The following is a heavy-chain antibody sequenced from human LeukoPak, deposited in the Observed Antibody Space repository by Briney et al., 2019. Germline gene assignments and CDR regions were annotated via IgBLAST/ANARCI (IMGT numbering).Heavy chain of an antibody. CDR3: ARDMGEGDSSSSRDSFYYGVDV. Sequence: PGGSLRLSCAASGFTFSDYYMSWVRQAPGKGLEWVSYISSTGGTIYYADSVKGRFTISRDNAKNSLYLQMYSLRAEDTAVYYCARDMGEGDSSSSRDSFYYGVDVRGQGTTVTVSS. CDR2: ISSTGGTI. CDR1: GFTFSDYY. J-gene: IGHJ6*02. D-gene: IGHD6-6*01. V-gene: IGHV3-11*01.